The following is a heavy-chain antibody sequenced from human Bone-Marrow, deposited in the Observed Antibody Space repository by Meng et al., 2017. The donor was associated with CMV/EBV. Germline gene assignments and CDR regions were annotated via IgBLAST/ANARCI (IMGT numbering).Heavy chain of an antibody. CDR1: GGTFSSYA. CDR2: IIPIFGTA. J-gene: IGHJ6*02. CDR3: ARGMGPLVLCRRCFYGMDV. V-gene: IGHV1-69*05. D-gene: IGHD3-10*01. Sequence: SVKVSCKASGGTFSSYAISWVRQAPGQGLEWMGGIIPIFGTANYAQKFQGRVTITTDESTSTAYMELRSLRSEDTAVYYCARGMGPLVLCRRCFYGMDVWGQGTTVTVAS.